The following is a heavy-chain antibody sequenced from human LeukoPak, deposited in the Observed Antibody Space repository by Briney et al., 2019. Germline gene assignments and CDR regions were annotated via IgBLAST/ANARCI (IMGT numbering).Heavy chain of an antibody. D-gene: IGHD2-2*01. CDR2: INHSGST. V-gene: IGHV4-34*01. J-gene: IGHJ4*02. CDR1: GGSFSGYC. CDR3: ARVGLGISTHLDY. Sequence: SETLSLTCAVYGGSFSGYCWSWIRQPPGKGLEWIGEINHSGSTNYNPSLKSRVTISVDTSKNQFSLKLSSVTAADTAVYYCARVGLGISTHLDYWGQGTLVIVSS.